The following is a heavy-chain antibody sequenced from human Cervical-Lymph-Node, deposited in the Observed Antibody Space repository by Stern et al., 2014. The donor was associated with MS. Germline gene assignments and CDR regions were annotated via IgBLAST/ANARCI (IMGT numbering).Heavy chain of an antibody. Sequence: VQLLESGPGLVKPSQTLSLTCTVSGGSLSSGGYYLRWLRQQPGKGLEGIGYIYYRGSTYYNPSLKSRVTISVDTSKNQFSLKLSSVTAADTAVYYCASKRFGNYGMDVWGQGTTVTVSS. J-gene: IGHJ6*02. D-gene: IGHD3-10*01. V-gene: IGHV4-31*03. CDR2: IYYRGST. CDR3: ASKRFGNYGMDV. CDR1: GGSLSSGGYY.